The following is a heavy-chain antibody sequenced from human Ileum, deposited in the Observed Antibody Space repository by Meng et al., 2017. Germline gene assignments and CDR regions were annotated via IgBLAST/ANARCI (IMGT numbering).Heavy chain of an antibody. Sequence: QVHLRGPGPGPVQPSETLSLDCSVCGASISSGYWWSWVRQSPGKGLEWIGEMYHSGTTNYNPSLKSRVTISLDTSKNQLSLKLTSVTAADTAVYYCARHIGVPGTRGFDYWGQGTLVTVSS. V-gene: IGHV4-4*02. CDR3: ARHIGVPGTRGFDY. CDR1: GASISSGYW. CDR2: MYHSGTT. J-gene: IGHJ4*02. D-gene: IGHD6-19*01.